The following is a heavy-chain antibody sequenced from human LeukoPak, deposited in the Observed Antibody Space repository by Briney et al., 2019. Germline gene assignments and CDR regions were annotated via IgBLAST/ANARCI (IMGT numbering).Heavy chain of an antibody. V-gene: IGHV3-7*01. CDR2: IKQDGSEK. J-gene: IGHJ4*02. CDR1: GFIFRSYW. Sequence: GGSLRLSCAASGFIFRSYWMSWVRQAPGKGLEWVADIKQDGSEKYYVDSVKGRFTISRDNAKNSQYLQMNSLRAEDTAVYYCARDPSGSSGYFDFWGQGTLVTVSS. D-gene: IGHD1-26*01. CDR3: ARDPSGSSGYFDF.